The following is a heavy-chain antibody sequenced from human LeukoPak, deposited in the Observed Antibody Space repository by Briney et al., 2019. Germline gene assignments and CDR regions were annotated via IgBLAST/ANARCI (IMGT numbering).Heavy chain of an antibody. V-gene: IGHV3-74*01. CDR1: RFTFSSYW. CDR3: ARGIPTAPRSALEV. J-gene: IGHJ3*01. D-gene: IGHD2-2*01. CDR2: INPDGSST. Sequence: LPGESLRLSCAGSRFTFSSYWVHWVRQAPGKGLVWVSHINPDGSSTSYADSVKGRFTISRDNAKNTLHLEMNSLRAEDSAVYYCARGIPTAPRSALEVWGQGTMVTVSS.